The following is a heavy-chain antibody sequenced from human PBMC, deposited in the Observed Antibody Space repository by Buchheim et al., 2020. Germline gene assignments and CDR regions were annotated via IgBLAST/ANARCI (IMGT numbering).Heavy chain of an antibody. Sequence: QVQLVESGGGVVQPGRSLRLSCAASGFTFSSYGMHWVRQAPGKGLEWVAVRWYDGSNKYYADSGKGRFTISRDNSKNTLYLQMNSLRAEDTAVYYCARDRFGDSVWGSNRYMDVWGQGT. D-gene: IGHD3-16*02. CDR2: RWYDGSNK. CDR3: ARDRFGDSVWGSNRYMDV. CDR1: GFTFSSYG. J-gene: IGHJ6*02. V-gene: IGHV3-33*01.